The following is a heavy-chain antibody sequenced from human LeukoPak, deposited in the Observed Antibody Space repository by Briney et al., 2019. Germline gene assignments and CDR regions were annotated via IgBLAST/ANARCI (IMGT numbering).Heavy chain of an antibody. CDR3: ARGIAADGRGF. D-gene: IGHD6-13*01. J-gene: IGHJ4*02. CDR2: ISSNSGTI. V-gene: IGHV3-48*01. Sequence: PGGSLRISCAASGFVFGSYTMNWVRQAPGKGLEWISYISSNSGTIYYANSVKGRFTISRDNAKNSLYLQMNSLRVEDTAVYYCARGIAADGRGFWGQGTLVTVSS. CDR1: GFVFGSYT.